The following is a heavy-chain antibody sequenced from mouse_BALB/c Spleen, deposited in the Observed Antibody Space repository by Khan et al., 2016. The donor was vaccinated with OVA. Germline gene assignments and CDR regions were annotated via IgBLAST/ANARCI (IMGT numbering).Heavy chain of an antibody. J-gene: IGHJ3*01. D-gene: IGHD1-1*02. V-gene: IGHV5-6*01. CDR1: GFTFSTYG. CDR2: ISTGGSYT. Sequence: EVQLQESGGDLVKPGESLKLSCAASGFTFSTYGMSWVRQTPDKRLEWVATISTGGSYTYYPDSVKGRFTISRDNAKNTLYLQMSSLKSEDTAMYYCSRLAYYYNSEGFAYWGQGTLVTVSA. CDR3: SRLAYYYNSEGFAY.